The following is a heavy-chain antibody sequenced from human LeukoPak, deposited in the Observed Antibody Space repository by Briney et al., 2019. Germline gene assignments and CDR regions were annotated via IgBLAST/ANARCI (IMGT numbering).Heavy chain of an antibody. CDR3: ARDRGALDY. Sequence: GGSLRLSCAASGSTFTNYWMHWVRQAPGEGLVWVSRINSDGSVTRYADSVKGRFTISRDNAKNTVFLQMNSLRTEDTAVYYCARDRGALDYWGQGTLVTVSS. D-gene: IGHD1-26*01. CDR1: GSTFTNYW. V-gene: IGHV3-74*01. J-gene: IGHJ4*02. CDR2: INSDGSVT.